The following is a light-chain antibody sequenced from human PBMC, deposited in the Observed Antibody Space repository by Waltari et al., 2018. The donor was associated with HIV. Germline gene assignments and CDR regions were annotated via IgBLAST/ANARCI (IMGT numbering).Light chain of an antibody. J-gene: IGLJ2*01. CDR1: SSNVRNNY. CDR3: AAWDDRLSGRL. Sequence: QSVLAQPRSVSGTPGQRVNISCSGSSSNVRNNYVYWYQQVPGVAPKLLIYRSTHRPAGVPGRFSGSKSGTSASLAISGLRTEDEAEYYCAAWDDRLSGRLFGGGTKVTVL. CDR2: RST. V-gene: IGLV1-47*01.